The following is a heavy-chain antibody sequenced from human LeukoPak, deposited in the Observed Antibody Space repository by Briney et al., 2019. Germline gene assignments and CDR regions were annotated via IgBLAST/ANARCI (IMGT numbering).Heavy chain of an antibody. V-gene: IGHV3-23*01. D-gene: IGHD5-18*01. Sequence: GGSLRLSCAAPGFTFSNYAMSWARQAPGKGLEWVSAISGSGGSTYCADSVKGRFTISRDNSKNTLYLQMNSLRAEDTAVYYCTKGTIWLPFDYWGQGTLVTVSS. J-gene: IGHJ4*02. CDR3: TKGTIWLPFDY. CDR1: GFTFSNYA. CDR2: ISGSGGST.